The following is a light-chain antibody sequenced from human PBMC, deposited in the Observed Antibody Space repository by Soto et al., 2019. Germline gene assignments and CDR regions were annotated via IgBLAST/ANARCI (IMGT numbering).Light chain of an antibody. J-gene: IGKJ1*01. CDR1: QSVSSSY. V-gene: IGKV3-20*01. CDR2: GAS. CDR3: QQYGRSGT. Sequence: TVLTQSPGTLSLSPWEKATLYCRASQSVSSSYLAWYQQKPGQAPRLLIYGASSRATGIPDRFSGSGSGTGFTLTISRLEPEDFAVYYCQQYGRSGTFGQGTKVDIK.